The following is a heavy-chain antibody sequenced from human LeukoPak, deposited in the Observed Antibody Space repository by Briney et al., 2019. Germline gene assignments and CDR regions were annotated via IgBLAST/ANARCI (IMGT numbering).Heavy chain of an antibody. CDR1: GYTFTSYY. CDR3: ATEGAWGSSFDY. D-gene: IGHD7-27*01. V-gene: IGHV1-46*01. CDR2: INPSGGST. J-gene: IGHJ4*02. Sequence: GASVKVSCKASGYTFTSYYMHWVRQAPGQGLEWMGIINPSGGSTSYAQKFQGRVTRTRDTSTSTVYMELSSLRSEDTAVYYCATEGAWGSSFDYWGQGTLVTVSS.